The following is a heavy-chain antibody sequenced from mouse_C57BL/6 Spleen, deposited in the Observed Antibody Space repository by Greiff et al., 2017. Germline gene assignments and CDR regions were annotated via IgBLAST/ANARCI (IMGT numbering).Heavy chain of an antibody. V-gene: IGHV1-31*01. CDR2: IYPYNGVS. CDR1: GYSFTGYY. CDR3: ARGTAYYSNYGAMDY. Sequence: DVKLQESGPELVKPGASVKISCKASGYSFTGYYMHWVKQSHGNILDWIGYIYPYNGVSSYNQKFKGKATLTVDKSSSTAYMELRSLTSEDSAVYYCARGTAYYSNYGAMDYWGQGTSVTVSS. D-gene: IGHD2-5*01. J-gene: IGHJ4*01.